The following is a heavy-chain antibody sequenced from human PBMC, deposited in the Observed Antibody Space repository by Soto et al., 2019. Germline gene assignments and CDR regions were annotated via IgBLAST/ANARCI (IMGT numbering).Heavy chain of an antibody. CDR2: IIPIFGTA. Sequence: QVQLVQYGAEVKKPGSSVKVSCKASGGTFSSYAISWVRQAPGRGLEWMGGIIPIFGTANYGQKFQGRVTITADESTSTAYMELSSLRSEDTAVYYCARARCSGGSCYPYYFDYWGQGTLVTVSS. V-gene: IGHV1-69*01. CDR1: GGTFSSYA. D-gene: IGHD2-15*01. CDR3: ARARCSGGSCYPYYFDY. J-gene: IGHJ4*02.